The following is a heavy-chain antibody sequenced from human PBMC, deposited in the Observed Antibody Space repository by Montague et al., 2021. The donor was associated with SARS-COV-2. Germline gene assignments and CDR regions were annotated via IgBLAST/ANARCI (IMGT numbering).Heavy chain of an antibody. J-gene: IGHJ6*02. Sequence: PALVKPTQTLTLTCTFSGFSLSTSGMCVSWIRQPPGKALEWLALIDWDDDKYYSTSLKTRLTISKDTSKNQVVLTMTNMDPVDTATYYCARIPTGGSYYDYYYYGMDVWGQGTRSPSP. V-gene: IGHV2-70*01. CDR3: ARIPTGGSYYDYYYYGMDV. CDR1: GFSLSTSGMC. D-gene: IGHD1-26*01. CDR2: IDWDDDK.